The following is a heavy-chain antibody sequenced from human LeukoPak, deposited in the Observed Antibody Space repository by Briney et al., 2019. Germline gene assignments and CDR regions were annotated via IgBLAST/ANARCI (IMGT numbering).Heavy chain of an antibody. CDR2: IIPIFGTE. Sequence: ASVKVSCKASGGTFSSYAISWVRQAPGQGLEWMGGIIPIFGTENYAQKFQGRVTITADKSTSTAYMELSSLRSEDTAVYYCARGARDYSNYGYDYWGQGTLVTVSS. CDR3: ARGARDYSNYGYDY. D-gene: IGHD4-11*01. CDR1: GGTFSSYA. V-gene: IGHV1-69*06. J-gene: IGHJ4*02.